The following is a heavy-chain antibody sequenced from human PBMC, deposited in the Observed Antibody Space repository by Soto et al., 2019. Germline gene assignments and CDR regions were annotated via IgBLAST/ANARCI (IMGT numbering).Heavy chain of an antibody. CDR1: GYTFTSYA. D-gene: IGHD5-18*01. J-gene: IGHJ4*02. V-gene: IGHV1-3*01. CDR3: ARNLWRGYSYGFPGGY. Sequence: QVQLVQSGAEVKKPGASVKVSCKASGYTFTSYAMHWVRQAPGQRLEWMGWINAGNGNTKYSQKFQGRVTITRDTSASTAYMELSSLRSEDTAVYYCARNLWRGYSYGFPGGYWGQGTLVTVSS. CDR2: INAGNGNT.